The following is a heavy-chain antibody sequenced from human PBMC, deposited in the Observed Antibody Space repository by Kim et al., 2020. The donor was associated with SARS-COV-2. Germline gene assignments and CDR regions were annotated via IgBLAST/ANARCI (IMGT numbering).Heavy chain of an antibody. CDR2: IHSSGGT. CDR1: GGPNSGYY. CDR3: ATCPYDKGKSYFDS. D-gene: IGHD3-22*01. J-gene: IGHJ4*02. V-gene: IGHV4-59*01. Sequence: SETLSLTCTVSGGPNSGYYWSWIRQTPGKGLEWIGYIHSSGGTNYNPSSRSRVTLSLDRCKNQFSLNLTSMTAVETAVFYCATCPYDKGKSYFDSGGLGT.